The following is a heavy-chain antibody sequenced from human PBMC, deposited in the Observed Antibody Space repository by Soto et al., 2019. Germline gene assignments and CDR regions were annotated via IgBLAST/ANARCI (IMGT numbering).Heavy chain of an antibody. J-gene: IGHJ3*02. Sequence: SETLSLTCTVSGGSISSSSYYWGWIRQPPGKGLEWIGSIYYSGSTYYNPSLKSRVSISVDTSKNQLSLKLSSVTAADTAVYYCARHIIVARAFDIWGQGTMVTVSS. D-gene: IGHD3-22*01. V-gene: IGHV4-39*01. CDR3: ARHIIVARAFDI. CDR2: IYYSGST. CDR1: GGSISSSSYY.